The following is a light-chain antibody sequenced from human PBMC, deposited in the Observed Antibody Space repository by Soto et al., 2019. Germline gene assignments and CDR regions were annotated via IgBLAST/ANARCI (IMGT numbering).Light chain of an antibody. J-gene: IGKJ4*01. CDR3: QQRSNLPLT. CDR1: QRVSIS. Sequence: EIVLTQSPATLSLSPGERATLYCRASQRVSISLAWYQQKPGQAPRLLIYDASNRATGIPARFSGSGSGTDFTLTISRLEPEDFAVYYCQQRSNLPLTFGGGTKVEIK. V-gene: IGKV3-11*01. CDR2: DAS.